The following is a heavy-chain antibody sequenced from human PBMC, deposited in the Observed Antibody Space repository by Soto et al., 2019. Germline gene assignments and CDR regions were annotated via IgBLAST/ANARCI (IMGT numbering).Heavy chain of an antibody. V-gene: IGHV4-39*01. J-gene: IGHJ4*02. CDR1: GGSISSSSYY. CDR3: ARRSGEWNGNTYFDY. Sequence: SETLSLTCTVSGGSISSSSYYWGWIRRPPGKGLEWIGSIYYSGSTYYNPSLKSRVTISVDTSKNQFSLKLSSVTAADTAVYYCARRSGEWNGNTYFDYWGQGALVTVSS. CDR2: IYYSGST. D-gene: IGHD2-8*01.